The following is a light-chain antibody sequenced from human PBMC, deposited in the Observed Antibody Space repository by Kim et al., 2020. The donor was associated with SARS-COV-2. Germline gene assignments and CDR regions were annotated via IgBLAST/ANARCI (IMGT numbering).Light chain of an antibody. J-gene: IGKJ2*01. Sequence: EIVLTQSPGTLSLSPGERATLSCRASQSVSNNYLAWYLQKPGQAPRLLIYDASSRATGIPDKFSGSGSGTDFTLTISRLEPEDSAVYYCQQYGTSPMYTFGQGTKLGDQ. V-gene: IGKV3-20*01. CDR3: QQYGTSPMYT. CDR1: QSVSNNY. CDR2: DAS.